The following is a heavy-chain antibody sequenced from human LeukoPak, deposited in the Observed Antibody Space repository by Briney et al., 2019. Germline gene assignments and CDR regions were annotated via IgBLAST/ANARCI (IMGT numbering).Heavy chain of an antibody. CDR2: IYYSGST. J-gene: IGHJ5*02. V-gene: IGHV4-39*01. Sequence: SETLSLTCTVSGGSISSYYWGWIRQPPGRGLEWIGSIYYSGSTYYNPSLKSRVTISVDTSKNQFSLKLSSVTAADTAVYYCARAPLVVVPAAFMWFDPWGQGTLVTVSS. D-gene: IGHD2-2*01. CDR1: GGSISSYY. CDR3: ARAPLVVVPAAFMWFDP.